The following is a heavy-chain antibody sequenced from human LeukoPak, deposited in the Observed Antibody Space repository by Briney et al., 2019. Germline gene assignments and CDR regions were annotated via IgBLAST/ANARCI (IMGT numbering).Heavy chain of an antibody. Sequence: PGGSLRLSCAASAFTFSSYSMNWVRQAPGKGLEWVSSISSSSHIYYADSVKGRFTISRDNAKNSLYLQMNSLRSDDTAVYYCARGGGTEWLLVPFEYWGQGTLVTVSS. CDR3: ARGGGTEWLLVPFEY. V-gene: IGHV3-21*04. CDR2: ISSSSHI. CDR1: AFTFSSYS. J-gene: IGHJ4*02. D-gene: IGHD3-22*01.